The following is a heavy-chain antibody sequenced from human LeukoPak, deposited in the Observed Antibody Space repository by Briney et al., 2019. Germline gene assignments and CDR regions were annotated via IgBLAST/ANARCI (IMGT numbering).Heavy chain of an antibody. CDR3: AKGGLGGATLGAFDI. V-gene: IGHV3-9*01. J-gene: IGHJ3*02. D-gene: IGHD1-26*01. CDR1: GFTFDDYA. Sequence: PGGSLRLSCAASGFTFDDYAMHWVRQAPGKGLEWVLGISWNSGSLGYADSVKGRFTISRDNAKNSLYLQMNNLRTEDTALYYCAKGGLGGATLGAFDIWGQGTMVTVSP. CDR2: ISWNSGSL.